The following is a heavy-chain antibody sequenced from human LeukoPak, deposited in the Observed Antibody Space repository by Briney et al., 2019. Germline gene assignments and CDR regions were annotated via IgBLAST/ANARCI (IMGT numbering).Heavy chain of an antibody. J-gene: IGHJ4*02. Sequence: PGGSLRLSCAASGFTFSSYWMSWVRQPPGKGLEWVSSIFPSGDEIHYADSVRGRFTISRDNSKSTLSLQMNSLRAEDTAIYYCATYRQVLLPFESWGQGTLVTVSS. CDR2: IFPSGDEI. V-gene: IGHV3-23*01. CDR3: ATYRQVLLPFES. CDR1: GFTFSSYW. D-gene: IGHD2-8*02.